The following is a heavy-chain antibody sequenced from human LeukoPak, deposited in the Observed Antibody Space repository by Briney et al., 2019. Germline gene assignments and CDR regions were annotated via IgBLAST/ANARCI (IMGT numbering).Heavy chain of an antibody. CDR3: AKGIEYNNSWTFDY. V-gene: IGHV3-48*03. CDR1: GFTFSSYE. J-gene: IGHJ4*02. D-gene: IGHD2/OR15-2a*01. Sequence: GGSLRLSCAASGFTFSSYEMNWVRQAPGKGLEWVSYISSSGSTIYYADSVKGRFTISRDNAKNSLYLQMNSLRAEDTAVYYCAKGIEYNNSWTFDYWGQGTLVTVSS. CDR2: ISSSGSTI.